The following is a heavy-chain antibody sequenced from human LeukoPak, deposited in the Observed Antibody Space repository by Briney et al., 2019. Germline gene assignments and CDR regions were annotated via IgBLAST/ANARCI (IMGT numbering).Heavy chain of an antibody. CDR3: VTYYYGSSAPKRNY. CDR2: VSHSGST. V-gene: IGHV4-34*01. J-gene: IGHJ4*02. Sequence: SETLSLTCAVYGGSFSDYFWSWIRQPPGKGLEWIGEVSHSGSTTYNPSLRSRVTISGDTSKKQFSLKLSSVTAADTAVYYCVTYYYGSSAPKRNYWGQGILVTVSS. CDR1: GGSFSDYF. D-gene: IGHD3-22*01.